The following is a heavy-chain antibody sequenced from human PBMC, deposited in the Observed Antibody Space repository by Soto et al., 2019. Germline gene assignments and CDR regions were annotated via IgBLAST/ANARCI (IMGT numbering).Heavy chain of an antibody. CDR3: AGAAPGSNYYYYYGMDV. D-gene: IGHD1-26*01. CDR1: GYTFTSYA. CDR2: INAGNGNT. Sequence: ASVQVSCKASGYTFTSYAMHWVRQAPGQRLEWMGWINAGNGNTKYSQKFQGRVTITRDTSASTAYMELSSLRSEDTAVYYCAGAAPGSNYYYYYGMDVWGQGTTVTVSS. J-gene: IGHJ6*02. V-gene: IGHV1-3*01.